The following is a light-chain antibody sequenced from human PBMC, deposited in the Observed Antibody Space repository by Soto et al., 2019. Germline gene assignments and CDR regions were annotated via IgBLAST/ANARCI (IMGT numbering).Light chain of an antibody. CDR1: QSVASY. CDR3: QQYGSSGT. Sequence: EIVLKQSPATLSLTPGEGATLSCRASQSVASYLAWYQQKPDQAPRLLIYDASTRATGIPDRFSGSGSGTDFTLTISRLEPEDFAVYYCQQYGSSGTFGQGTKVDIK. V-gene: IGKV3-20*01. CDR2: DAS. J-gene: IGKJ1*01.